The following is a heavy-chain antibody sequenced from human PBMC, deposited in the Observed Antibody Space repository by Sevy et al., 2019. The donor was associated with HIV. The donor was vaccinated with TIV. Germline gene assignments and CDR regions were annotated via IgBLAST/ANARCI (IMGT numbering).Heavy chain of an antibody. CDR1: GFTFSSYG. Sequence: GGSLRLSCAASGFTFSSYGMHWVRQAPGKGLEWVAVISYDGSNKYYADSVKGRFTISRDNSKNTLYLQMNSLRAEDTAVYYCAKDPGYWGQGTLVTVSS. J-gene: IGHJ4*02. CDR2: ISYDGSNK. V-gene: IGHV3-30*18. CDR3: AKDPGY.